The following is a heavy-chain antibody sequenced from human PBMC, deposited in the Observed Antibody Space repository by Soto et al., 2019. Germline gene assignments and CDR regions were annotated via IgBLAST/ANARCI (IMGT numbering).Heavy chain of an antibody. CDR1: GDTFTFYS. D-gene: IGHD3-10*01. J-gene: IGHJ4*02. CDR2: INPILSMS. CDR3: ASCYGSGYRAFDY. V-gene: IGHV1-69*02. Sequence: QVQLVQSGAEVKKPGSSVRVSCKASGDTFTFYSIHWVRQSPGLGLEWMGRINPILSMSNYAQRFQGRVTMTAGKSTSTAYMELSSLRSEDTAMYYCASCYGSGYRAFDYWGQGALVTVSS.